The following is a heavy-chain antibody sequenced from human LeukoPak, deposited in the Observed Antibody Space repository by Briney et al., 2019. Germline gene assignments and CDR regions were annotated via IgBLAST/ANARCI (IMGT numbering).Heavy chain of an antibody. CDR2: IYYSGST. D-gene: IGHD6-6*01. CDR1: GGSISSSSYY. CDR3: ASRMYSSSSRLNFDY. J-gene: IGHJ4*02. Sequence: PSETLSLTCTVSGGSISSSSYYWGWIRQPPGKELEWIGSIYYSGSTYYNPSLKSRVTISVDTSKNQFSLKLSSVTAADTAVYYCASRMYSSSSRLNFDYWGQGTLVTVSS. V-gene: IGHV4-39*01.